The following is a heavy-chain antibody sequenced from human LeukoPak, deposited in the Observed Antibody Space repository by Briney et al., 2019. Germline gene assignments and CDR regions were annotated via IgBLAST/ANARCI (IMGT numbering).Heavy chain of an antibody. J-gene: IGHJ4*02. CDR3: ARAYDYGDPFAY. CDR1: GYTFTGYY. Sequence: ASVKVSCKASGYTFTGYYMHWVRQAPGQGLEWMGWINPNSGGTNYAQKFQGRVTMTRDTSISTAYMELSRLRSDDTAVYYCARAYDYGDPFAYWGQGTLVTVSS. CDR2: INPNSGGT. V-gene: IGHV1-2*02. D-gene: IGHD4-17*01.